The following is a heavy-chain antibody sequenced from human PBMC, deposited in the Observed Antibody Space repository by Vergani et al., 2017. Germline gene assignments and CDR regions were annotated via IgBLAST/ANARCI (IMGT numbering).Heavy chain of an antibody. V-gene: IGHV3-23*04. J-gene: IGHJ4*02. Sequence: VQLVESGGSLKQPGGSVRLSCAASGFTFSTYAMHWVRQAPGKGLEWVSALTGGGGSTYYADSFKGRFIISRDNSRDTLYLQMNGLRPEDTASYYCVGGTGCYENFFDAWGQGTLVTVSS. CDR3: VGGTGCYENFFDA. CDR1: GFTFSTYA. CDR2: LTGGGGST. D-gene: IGHD1-26*01.